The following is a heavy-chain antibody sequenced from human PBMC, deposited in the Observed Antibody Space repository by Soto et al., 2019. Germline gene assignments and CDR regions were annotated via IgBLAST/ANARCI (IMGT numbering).Heavy chain of an antibody. V-gene: IGHV1-18*01. J-gene: IGHJ6*04. Sequence: QAQLVQSGAEVKKPGASVKVSCKASGYTYPSYGISWVRQAPGQGLEWMGWISAYNGDTKYAQKFQGRLTLTTDTAADPAYMELRSLRSDDTAXYXXXXXXXXXXXXXXXXXXXXDVWGKGTXVAVSS. CDR1: GYTYPSYG. CDR3: XXXXXXXXXXXXXXXXXXDV. CDR2: ISAYNGDT.